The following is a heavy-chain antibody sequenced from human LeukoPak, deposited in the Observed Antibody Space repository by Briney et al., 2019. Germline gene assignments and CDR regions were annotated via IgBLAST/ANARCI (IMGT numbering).Heavy chain of an antibody. CDR3: ARGAQTPYYYGMDV. CDR1: GFTFSSYE. D-gene: IGHD3-16*01. J-gene: IGHJ6*02. CDR2: ISSSGSTI. V-gene: IGHV3-48*03. Sequence: GGSLRLSCAASGFTFSSYEMNWVRQAPGKGLEWVLYISSSGSTIYYADSVKGRFTISRDNAKNSLYLQMNSLRAEDTAVYYCARGAQTPYYYGMDVWGQGTTVTVSS.